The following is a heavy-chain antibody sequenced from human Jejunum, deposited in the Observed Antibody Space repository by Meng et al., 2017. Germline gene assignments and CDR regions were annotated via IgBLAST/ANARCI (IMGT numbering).Heavy chain of an antibody. D-gene: IGHD2/OR15-2a*01. CDR3: ARDLLDPNIAATGWFDP. V-gene: IGHV4-4*02. CDR1: GGSISNNNW. CDR2: ISHTGRI. J-gene: IGHJ5*02. Sequence: QVQWQDSGQGLVKTSGTLALTCAVSGGSISNNNWWSWVRQPPGKGLEWIGEISHTGRINYNPSLKSRVTMSLDKSKNQFSLDLTSVTGADTAVYYCARDLLDPNIAATGWFDPWGQGTLVTVSS.